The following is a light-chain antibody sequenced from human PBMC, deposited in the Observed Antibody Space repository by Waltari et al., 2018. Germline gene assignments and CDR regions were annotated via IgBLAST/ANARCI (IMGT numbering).Light chain of an antibody. CDR3: MQSLQALWT. CDR1: QSHLHSNGYPY. CDR2: LGS. V-gene: IGKV2-28*01. J-gene: IGKJ1*01. Sequence: DIVMTPSPPSLLVSPGEPASIRCSSSQSHLHSNGYPYLDWYLQKPGQSPQLLIYLGSNRASGVPDRFGCSGSGTVFTLKISRVEAEDVWVYYCMQSLQALWTFGPGTKVEIK.